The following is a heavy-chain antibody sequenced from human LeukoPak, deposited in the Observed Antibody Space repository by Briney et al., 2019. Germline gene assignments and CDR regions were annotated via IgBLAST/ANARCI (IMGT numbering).Heavy chain of an antibody. D-gene: IGHD3-22*01. Sequence: GRSLRLSCAASGFTFDDYAMHWVRQAPGKGLEWVSGISWYSGSIGYADSVKGRFTISRNNSKNTLYLQMNSLRAEDTAVYYCARAEYYYDSSGYSLSFDYWGQGTLVTVSS. CDR1: GFTFDDYA. CDR3: ARAEYYYDSSGYSLSFDY. CDR2: ISWYSGSI. J-gene: IGHJ4*02. V-gene: IGHV3-9*01.